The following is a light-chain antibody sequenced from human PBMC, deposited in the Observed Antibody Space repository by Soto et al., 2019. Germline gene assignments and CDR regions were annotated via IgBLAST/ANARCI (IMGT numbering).Light chain of an antibody. CDR2: AAS. V-gene: IGKV1-39*01. J-gene: IGKJ1*01. CDR3: QQSYNTLSWT. Sequence: DFQLTQSPSSLSGSVGDRVTITCGASQSIRNYLNWYQQKLGKAPKLLIYAASHLQSGVPSRFRGSGSGTDLTLTISSLKTEDFANYYCQQSYNTLSWTFGQGTKVDIK. CDR1: QSIRNY.